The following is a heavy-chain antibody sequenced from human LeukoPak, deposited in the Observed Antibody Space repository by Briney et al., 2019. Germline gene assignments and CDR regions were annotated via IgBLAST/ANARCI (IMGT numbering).Heavy chain of an antibody. Sequence: GASVMVSCKASGGTFSSYAISWVRQAPGQGLEWMGGIIPIFGTANYAQKFQGRVTITADESTSTAYMELSSLRSEDTAVYYCARVSRCYFNYWGQGTLVTVSS. CDR2: IIPIFGTA. CDR3: ARVSRCYFNY. D-gene: IGHD4-17*01. V-gene: IGHV1-69*13. J-gene: IGHJ4*02. CDR1: GGTFSSYA.